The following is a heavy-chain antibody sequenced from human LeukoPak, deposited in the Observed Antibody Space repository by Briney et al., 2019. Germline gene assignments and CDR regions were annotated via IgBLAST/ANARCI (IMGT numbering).Heavy chain of an antibody. J-gene: IGHJ4*02. D-gene: IGHD3-16*01. Sequence: GGSLRLSCAGSGFTFSNHWMSWVRQAPGKGLEWVANIKQDGSERYYVDSVKGRLTISRDNAKNSLYLQMNSLRAEDTAVYYCARTYYDYVWGSYPSNYWGQGTLVTVSS. V-gene: IGHV3-7*01. CDR3: ARTYYDYVWGSYPSNY. CDR1: GFTFSNHW. CDR2: IKQDGSER.